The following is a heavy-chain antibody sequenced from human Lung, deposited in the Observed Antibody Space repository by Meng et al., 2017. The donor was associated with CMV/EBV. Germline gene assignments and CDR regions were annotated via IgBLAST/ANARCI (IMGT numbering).Heavy chain of an antibody. CDR2: ISTHTGTP. V-gene: IGHV7-4-1*02. CDR3: ASGGNFDP. D-gene: IGHD2/OR15-2a*01. CDR1: GYTFSTYT. Sequence: QGRLVHSWSELNKPGASVKVSCKASGYTFSTYTIKWVRQAHGRGLEWMGWISTHTGTPTYTQGFTGRFVFSLDTSVSTAYLQISSLKAEDTAVYYCASGGNFDPWGQGTLVTVSS. J-gene: IGHJ5*02.